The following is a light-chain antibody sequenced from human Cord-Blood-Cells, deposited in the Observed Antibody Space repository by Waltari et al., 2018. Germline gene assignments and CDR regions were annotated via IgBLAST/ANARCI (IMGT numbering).Light chain of an antibody. J-gene: IGKJ4*01. CDR3: QQYDNLPT. CDR2: DAS. CDR1: QDISNY. Sequence: DIQMTQYPSSLSASVGDRVTITCQASQDISNYLNWYQQKPGKAPKLLIYDASNLETGVPSRFSGSGSGTYFTFTISSLQPEDIATYYCQQYDNLPTFGGGTKVEIK. V-gene: IGKV1-33*01.